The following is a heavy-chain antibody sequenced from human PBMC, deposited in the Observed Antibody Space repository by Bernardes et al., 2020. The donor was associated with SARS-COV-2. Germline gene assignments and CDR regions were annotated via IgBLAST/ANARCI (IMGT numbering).Heavy chain of an antibody. J-gene: IGHJ6*02. V-gene: IGHV1-2*02. CDR3: ARVIAVAKDGVADGLDL. CDR2: INPKRGAT. CDR1: GYTFTAFY. D-gene: IGHD6-19*01. Sequence: ASVKVSCKASGYTFTAFYIHWVRQAPGQGLEWVGWINPKRGATTYARQFEGRVTMTTDTSINTAYMDLRRLGPDDSAIYYCARVIAVAKDGVADGLDLWGQGTAVTVSS.